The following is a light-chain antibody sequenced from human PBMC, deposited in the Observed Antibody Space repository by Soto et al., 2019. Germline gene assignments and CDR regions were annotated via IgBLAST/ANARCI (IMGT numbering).Light chain of an antibody. CDR2: DAS. J-gene: IGKJ3*01. CDR1: QDISNY. CDR3: QQYDNLLFT. V-gene: IGKV1-33*01. Sequence: DIQMTQSPSSLSASVGDRVTITCQASQDISNYLNWYQQKPGKAPKLLIYDASNLETGVPSRFSGRGSGTDSTFTISSHQPEDIATYYCQQYDNLLFTFGPGTKVDIK.